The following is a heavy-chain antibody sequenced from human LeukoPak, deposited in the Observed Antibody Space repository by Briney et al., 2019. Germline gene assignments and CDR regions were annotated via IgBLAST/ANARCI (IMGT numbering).Heavy chain of an antibody. CDR2: ISSSGSSI. CDR1: GFTFNSYS. CDR3: ARGDNWNSYYYYYMDV. Sequence: RGSLRLSCAASGFTFNSYSMNWVRPAPGKGLEWVSYISSSGSSIYYADSVKGRFTISRDNAENSLNLQMNSLRAEDTAVYHCARGDNWNSYYYYYMDVWGKGTTVTVFS. D-gene: IGHD1-7*01. V-gene: IGHV3-48*04. J-gene: IGHJ6*03.